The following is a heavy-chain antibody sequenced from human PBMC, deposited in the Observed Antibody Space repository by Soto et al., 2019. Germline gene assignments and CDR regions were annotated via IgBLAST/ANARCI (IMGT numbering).Heavy chain of an antibody. CDR1: GVSISSNDYY. V-gene: IGHV4-39*01. D-gene: IGHD3-3*01. J-gene: IGHJ4*01. Sequence: SETLSLTCTVSGVSISSNDYYWGWVRQPPGKGLEWIGSLHYSGSTYYNPSLKSRVTISVDTSKNQFSLRVISVTAADTAVYLCASQSSPTNFAVWGHGTLVTISS. CDR2: LHYSGST. CDR3: ASQSSPTNFAV.